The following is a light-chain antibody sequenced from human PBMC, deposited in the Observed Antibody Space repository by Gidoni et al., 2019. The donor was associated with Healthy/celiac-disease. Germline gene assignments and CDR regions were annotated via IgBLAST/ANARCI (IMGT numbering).Light chain of an antibody. V-gene: IGKV3-15*01. J-gene: IGKJ1*01. CDR2: AAS. CDR1: QSVSSN. CDR3: QQYNSWPPWT. Sequence: EIGTTQSPATLSVSPGERATLSCRASQSVSSNLAWYQQKPGQAPRLLIFAASTRATGIPARFSGSGSGTEFTLTISSLQSEDFAVYYCQQYNSWPPWTFGQGTKVEIK.